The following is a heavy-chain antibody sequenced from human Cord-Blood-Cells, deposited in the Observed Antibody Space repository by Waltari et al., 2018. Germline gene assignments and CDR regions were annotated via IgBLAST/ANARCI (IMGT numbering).Heavy chain of an antibody. J-gene: IGHJ3*02. Sequence: EVQLVESGGGLVKPGGSLRLSSAAPVFTFSSYRLNWLRQAPGKGLEWVSSISSSSSYIYYADSVKGRFTISRDNAKNSLYLQMNSLRAEDTAVYYCARALVGATAFDIWGQGTMVTVSS. CDR1: VFTFSSYR. D-gene: IGHD1-26*01. V-gene: IGHV3-21*01. CDR3: ARALVGATAFDI. CDR2: ISSSSSYI.